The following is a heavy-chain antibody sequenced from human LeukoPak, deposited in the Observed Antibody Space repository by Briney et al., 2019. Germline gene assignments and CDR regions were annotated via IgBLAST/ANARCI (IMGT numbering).Heavy chain of an antibody. D-gene: IGHD6-6*01. CDR2: SSGSGAIT. CDR3: AKAGIGGSSLYYFDY. V-gene: IGHV3-23*01. CDR1: GFSFSNYA. J-gene: IGHJ4*02. Sequence: GGSLRLSCDASGFSFSNYAMVWVRQAPGKGLEWVSGSSGSGAITDYAESVKGRFTISRDHSRKTLYLQMNGLRAEDTAVYYCAKAGIGGSSLYYFDYWGQGTLVTVSS.